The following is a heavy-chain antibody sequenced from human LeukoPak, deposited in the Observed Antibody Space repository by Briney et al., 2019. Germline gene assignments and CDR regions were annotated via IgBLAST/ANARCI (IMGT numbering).Heavy chain of an antibody. J-gene: IGHJ4*02. V-gene: IGHV3-74*01. CDR2: IKSDGTST. CDR1: GFTFSSYW. D-gene: IGHD2-8*01. Sequence: GGSLRLSCAASGFTFSSYWMHWFRQAPGKGLVWVSRIKSDGTSTGHADSVKGRVTISRDNAKNTLYLQMNSLRAEDTAVYYCARGLGGVTHFDYWGQGTLVTVSS. CDR3: ARGLGGVTHFDY.